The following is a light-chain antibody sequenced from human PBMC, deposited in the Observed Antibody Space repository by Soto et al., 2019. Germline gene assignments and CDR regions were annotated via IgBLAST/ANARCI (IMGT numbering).Light chain of an antibody. CDR1: QSVSSY. CDR2: DAS. J-gene: IGKJ1*01. V-gene: IGKV3-15*01. CDR3: QQYNSWPLT. Sequence: EIVLTQSPATLSLSPGERATLSCRASQSVSSYLAWYQQKPGQAPRLLIYDASTRATGIPARFTGSGSGTEFTLTIGSLQSEDFAVYYCQQYNSWPLTFGQGTKVDIK.